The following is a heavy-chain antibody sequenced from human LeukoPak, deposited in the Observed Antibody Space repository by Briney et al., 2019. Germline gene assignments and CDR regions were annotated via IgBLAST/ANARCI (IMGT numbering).Heavy chain of an antibody. D-gene: IGHD2-2*01. Sequence: SETLSLTCAVYGWSFSGYYWSWIRQPPGKGLEWIGEINHSGITNYNPSLKSRVTISVDTSKNQFSLKLSSVTAADTAVYYCARSTSARWYPSYYSYMDVWGKGTTVTVSS. J-gene: IGHJ6*03. CDR1: GWSFSGYY. CDR3: ARSTSARWYPSYYSYMDV. V-gene: IGHV4-34*01. CDR2: INHSGIT.